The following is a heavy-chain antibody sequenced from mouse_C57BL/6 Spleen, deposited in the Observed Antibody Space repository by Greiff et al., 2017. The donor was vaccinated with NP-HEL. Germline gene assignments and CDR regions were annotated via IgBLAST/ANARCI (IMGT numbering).Heavy chain of an antibody. CDR3: ARHRNWDGYFDV. J-gene: IGHJ1*03. CDR2: ISGGGGNT. Sequence: DVMLVESGGGLVKPGGSLKLSCAASGFTFSSYTMSGVRQTPEKRLEWVATISGGGGNTYYPDSVKGRFTISRDNAKNTLYPQMSSLRSEDTALYYCARHRNWDGYFDVWGTGTTVTVSS. D-gene: IGHD4-1*01. V-gene: IGHV5-9*01. CDR1: GFTFSSYT.